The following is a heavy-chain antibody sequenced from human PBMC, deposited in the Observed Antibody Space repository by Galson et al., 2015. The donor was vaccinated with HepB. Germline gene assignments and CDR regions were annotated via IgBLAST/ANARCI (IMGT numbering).Heavy chain of an antibody. V-gene: IGHV3-30*18. CDR1: GFTFSSDG. D-gene: IGHD3-22*01. CDR3: AKVSDNYDTSGFYSPHFDY. J-gene: IGHJ4*02. CDR2: ISHDGSNK. Sequence: SLRLSCAASGFTFSSDGMHWVRQAPGKGLEWVAVISHDGSNKYYADSVKGRFTISRDNSKNTLYLQMNSLRAEDMAVYYCAKVSDNYDTSGFYSPHFDYWGQGTLVTVSS.